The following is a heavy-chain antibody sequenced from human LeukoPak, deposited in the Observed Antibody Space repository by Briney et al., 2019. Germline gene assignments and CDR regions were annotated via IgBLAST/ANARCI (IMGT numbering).Heavy chain of an antibody. D-gene: IGHD2-2*01. CDR3: AKGTNAYYYYYMDV. J-gene: IGHJ6*03. CDR2: ISISGSGT. CDR1: GFTFTTYA. Sequence: PTGGSLRLSCAASGFTFTTYAMDWVRQAPGKGLEWVSGISISGSGTYYADSVKGRFTISRDNSKNTLYLQMNSLRAEDTAVYYCAKGTNAYYYYYMDVRGKGTTVTVSS. V-gene: IGHV3-23*01.